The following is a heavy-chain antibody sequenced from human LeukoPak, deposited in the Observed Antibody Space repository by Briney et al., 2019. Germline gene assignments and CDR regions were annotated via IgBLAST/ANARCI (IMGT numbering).Heavy chain of an antibody. J-gene: IGHJ4*02. V-gene: IGHV4-61*02. CDR3: ARDLEDGNFNIKTTYSLD. CDR2: IYTSGST. Sequence: PSETLSLTCTVSGDSISSRNYYWSWIRQPAGKGLEWIGRIYTSGSTNYNPSLKSRVTMSVDTSKNQFSLKLSSVTAADTAVYYCARDLEDGNFNIKTTYSLDWGQGTLVTVSS. D-gene: IGHD2-15*01. CDR1: GDSISSRNYY.